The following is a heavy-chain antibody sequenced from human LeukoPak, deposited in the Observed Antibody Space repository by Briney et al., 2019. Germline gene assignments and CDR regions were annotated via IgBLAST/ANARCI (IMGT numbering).Heavy chain of an antibody. D-gene: IGHD3-22*01. Sequence: SGPTLVNPTQALALTCTFSGFSLSTSGVGVGWVRQPPGKALDWLAFIYWDDDKRYSPSLKSRLTITNDTSKNQVVLTMTNMDPVDTATYYCAHRRNYYDTSGTLDYRGQGTPVTVSS. J-gene: IGHJ4*02. CDR2: IYWDDDK. V-gene: IGHV2-5*02. CDR1: GFSLSTSGVG. CDR3: AHRRNYYDTSGTLDY.